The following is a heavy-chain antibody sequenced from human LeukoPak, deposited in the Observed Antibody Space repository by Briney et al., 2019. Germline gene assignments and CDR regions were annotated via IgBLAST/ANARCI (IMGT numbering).Heavy chain of an antibody. CDR3: ARGSSYCSSTSCLTY. Sequence: GGSLRLSCEGSGFTFSNYWMSWVRQAPGKGLEGVAVISYDGSNKYYADSVKGRFTISRDNAKNSLYLQMNSLRAEDTAVYYCARGSSYCSSTSCLTYWGQGTLVTVSS. CDR1: GFTFSNYW. D-gene: IGHD2-2*01. V-gene: IGHV3-30*03. CDR2: ISYDGSNK. J-gene: IGHJ4*02.